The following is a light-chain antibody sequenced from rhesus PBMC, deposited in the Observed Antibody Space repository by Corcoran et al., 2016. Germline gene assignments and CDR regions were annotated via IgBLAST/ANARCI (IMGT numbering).Light chain of an antibody. CDR2: KAS. CDR3: QQYSSTPYS. J-gene: IGKJ2*01. V-gene: IGKV1-22*01. CDR1: QSISSW. Sequence: DIQMTQSPSSLSASVGDTVTITCRASQSISSWLAWYQQQPGKAPNLLIYKASSLQSGVPSRFSGSGSGTYVTLTITSLQSEDAATYYCQQYSSTPYSFGQGTKVEIK.